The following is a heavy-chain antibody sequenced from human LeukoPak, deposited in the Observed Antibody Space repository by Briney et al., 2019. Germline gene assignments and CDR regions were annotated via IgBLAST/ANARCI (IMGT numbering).Heavy chain of an antibody. J-gene: IGHJ3*02. V-gene: IGHV4-31*03. CDR1: GGSIRSGGNY. D-gene: IGHD3-10*01. CDR3: AKFGSDAFDI. CDR2: ISHSGYS. Sequence: PSETLSLTCSVSGGSIRSGGNYWNWVRQLPEKGLEWLGNISHSGYSYYTPSLKSRLTISMDTSKNQFSLKVTSVTAADTAVYYCAKFGSDAFDIWGQGTMVTVSS.